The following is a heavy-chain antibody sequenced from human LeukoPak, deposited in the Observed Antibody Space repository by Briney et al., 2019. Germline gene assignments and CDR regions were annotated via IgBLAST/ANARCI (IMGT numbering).Heavy chain of an antibody. CDR3: ARDRSWFGELENYFDY. CDR2: INPSSGGT. CDR1: GYTFTSYY. Sequence: ASVKVSCKASGYTFTSYYMHWVRQAPGQGLEWMGWINPSSGGTNYAQKFQGRVTMTRDTPISTAYMELSRLRSDDTAVYYCARDRSWFGELENYFDYWGQGTLVTVSS. D-gene: IGHD3-10*01. V-gene: IGHV1-2*02. J-gene: IGHJ4*02.